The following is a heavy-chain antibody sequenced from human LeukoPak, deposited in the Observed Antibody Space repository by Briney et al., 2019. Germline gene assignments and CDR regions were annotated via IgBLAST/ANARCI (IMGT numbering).Heavy chain of an antibody. J-gene: IGHJ4*02. Sequence: GGSLRLSCAPSDFRVTSYYMGWVRQAPGKGLDWVSLIYSGGDRYYADSVKGRFTIPRDTSKNTLDLQMNSLRPEDTAVYYCARSTYCSSTSCPFDYWGQGTLVTVSS. CDR2: IYSGGDR. D-gene: IGHD2-2*01. CDR1: DFRVTSYY. V-gene: IGHV3-53*01. CDR3: ARSTYCSSTSCPFDY.